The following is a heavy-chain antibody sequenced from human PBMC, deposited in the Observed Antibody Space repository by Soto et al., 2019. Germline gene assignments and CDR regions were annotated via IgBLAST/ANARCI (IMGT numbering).Heavy chain of an antibody. J-gene: IGHJ3*02. CDR2: VYYSGST. Sequence: SETLSLTCAVSGASISSSYWSWIRQSPGKGLEWIGYVYYSGSTNYNPSLKSRVTISVDTSKNQFSLKLSSVTAADTAVYYCARGYYDSRGQSNTFDIWGQGTMVTVSS. CDR1: GASISSSY. CDR3: ARGYYDSRGQSNTFDI. D-gene: IGHD3-22*01. V-gene: IGHV4-59*01.